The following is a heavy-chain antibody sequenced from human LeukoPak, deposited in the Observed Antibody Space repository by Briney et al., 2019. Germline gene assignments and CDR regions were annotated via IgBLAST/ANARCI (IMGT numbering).Heavy chain of an antibody. V-gene: IGHV4-31*03. CDR2: IYYSGST. J-gene: IGHJ6*03. CDR1: GDSIRSGGYY. CDR3: ASARSGFIDYYYYMDV. D-gene: IGHD3-16*02. Sequence: PSETLSLTCTVSGDSIRSGGYYWSWIRQHPGKGLEWIGFIYYSGSTYYNPSLKSRLTILLDTSKNQFSLKLRSVTAADTAVYYCASARSGFIDYYYYMDVWGKGTTVTVSS.